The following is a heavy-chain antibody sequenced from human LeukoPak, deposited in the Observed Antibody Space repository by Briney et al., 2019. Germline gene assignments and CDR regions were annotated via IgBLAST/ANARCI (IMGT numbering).Heavy chain of an antibody. D-gene: IGHD3-3*01. CDR1: GYTLTELS. CDR2: FDPEDGET. CDR3: VTRFLEWLLSDY. V-gene: IGHV1-24*01. J-gene: IGHJ4*02. Sequence: ASVKVSCKVSGYTLTELSMHWVRQAPGKGLEWMGGFDPEDGETIYAQKFQGRVTMTEDTSTDTAYMELSSLRSEDTAVYYCVTRFLEWLLSDYWGQGTLVTVSS.